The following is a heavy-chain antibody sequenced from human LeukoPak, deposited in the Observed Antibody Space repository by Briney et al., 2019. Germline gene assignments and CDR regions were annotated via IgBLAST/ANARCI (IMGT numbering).Heavy chain of an antibody. J-gene: IGHJ4*02. D-gene: IGHD5-18*01. CDR2: ISGSGGT. CDR1: GFTFSNYA. Sequence: PGGSLRLSCAASGFTFSNYAMRWVRQAPGKGLEWVSGISGSGGTYYADSVKGRFIISRDNSKNTLYLQMNSLRAEDTAVYYCARGRGYSYGYLDYWGQGTLVTVSS. V-gene: IGHV3-23*01. CDR3: ARGRGYSYGYLDY.